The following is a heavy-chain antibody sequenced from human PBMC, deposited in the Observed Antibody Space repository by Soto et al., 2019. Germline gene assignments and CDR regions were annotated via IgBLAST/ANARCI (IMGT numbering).Heavy chain of an antibody. Sequence: EVQLVESGGGLVQPGGSLRLSCAVSGFTFSGFWMSWVRQAPGKGLEWVANIKEDGSEKYYVDSVKGRFTISRDNAKNSLYLQMNSLRAEDTAVYYCARQESGSYYYAMDVWGQGTTVTVSS. CDR3: ARQESGSYYYAMDV. D-gene: IGHD1-26*01. V-gene: IGHV3-7*05. CDR2: IKEDGSEK. J-gene: IGHJ6*01. CDR1: GFTFSGFW.